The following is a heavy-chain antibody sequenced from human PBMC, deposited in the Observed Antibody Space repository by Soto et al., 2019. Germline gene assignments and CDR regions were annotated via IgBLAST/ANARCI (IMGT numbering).Heavy chain of an antibody. Sequence: SVKVSCKASGGTFSSYAISWVRQAPGQGLEWMGGIIPIFGTANYAQKFQGRVTITADESTSTAYMELSSLRSEDTAVYCCARGETFFYYDRSGYYGDDVFDIGAQGTMVPV. CDR3: ARGETFFYYDRSGYYGDDVFDI. CDR1: GGTFSSYA. J-gene: IGHJ3*02. V-gene: IGHV1-69*13. CDR2: IIPIFGTA. D-gene: IGHD3-22*01.